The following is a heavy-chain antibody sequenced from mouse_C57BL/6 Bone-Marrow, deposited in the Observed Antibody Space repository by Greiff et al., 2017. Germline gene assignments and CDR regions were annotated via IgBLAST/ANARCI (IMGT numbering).Heavy chain of an antibody. CDR3: ARSTTVPFGY. CDR1: GYTFTSYW. V-gene: IGHV1-61*01. J-gene: IGHJ3*01. D-gene: IGHD1-1*01. Sequence: VQLQQPGAELVRPGSSVKLSCKASGYTFTSYWMDWVKQRPGQGLEWIGNIYPSDSETHYNQKFKDKATLTVDKSSSTACMQLSSLTSEDSAVYYCARSTTVPFGYWGQGTLVTVSA. CDR2: IYPSDSET.